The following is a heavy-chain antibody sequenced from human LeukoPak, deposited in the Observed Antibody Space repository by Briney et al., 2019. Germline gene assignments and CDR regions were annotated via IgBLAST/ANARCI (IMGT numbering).Heavy chain of an antibody. CDR3: ARAYCGGDCYSDV. CDR2: IYYSGST. J-gene: IGHJ6*04. Sequence: ASETLSLTCTVSGGSISSSSYYWGWIRQPPGKGLEWIGSIYYSGSTYYNPSLKSRVTISVDTSKNQFSLKLSSVTAADTAVYYCARAYCGGDCYSDVWGKGATVTVSS. V-gene: IGHV4-39*07. D-gene: IGHD2-21*02. CDR1: GGSISSSSYY.